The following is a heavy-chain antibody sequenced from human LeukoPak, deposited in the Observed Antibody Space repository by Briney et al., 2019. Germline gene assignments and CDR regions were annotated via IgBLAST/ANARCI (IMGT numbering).Heavy chain of an antibody. Sequence: PGGSLRLSCAASGFTFSTYGMHWVRQAPGKGLEWVAIIWYDGSNTYYADSVKGRFTISRDNSKNTLYLQMNSLRAEDTAVYYCARDTGSSWYYFDYWGQGTLVTVSS. J-gene: IGHJ4*02. CDR3: ARDTGSSWYYFDY. D-gene: IGHD6-13*01. V-gene: IGHV3-30*02. CDR1: GFTFSTYG. CDR2: IWYDGSNT.